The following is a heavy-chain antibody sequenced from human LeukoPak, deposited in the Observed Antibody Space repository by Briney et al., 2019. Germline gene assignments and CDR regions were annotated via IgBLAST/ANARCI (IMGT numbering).Heavy chain of an antibody. D-gene: IGHD3-22*01. J-gene: IGHJ4*02. CDR2: INTNTGNP. V-gene: IGHV7-4-1*02. CDR1: GYTFTSYA. Sequence: ASVKVSCTASGYTFTSYAMNWVRQAPEQGLEWMGWINTNTGNPTYAQGFTGRFVFSLDTSVSTAYLQISSLKAEDTAVYYCAREDDDYDSAYYFDYWGQGTLVTVSS. CDR3: AREDDDYDSAYYFDY.